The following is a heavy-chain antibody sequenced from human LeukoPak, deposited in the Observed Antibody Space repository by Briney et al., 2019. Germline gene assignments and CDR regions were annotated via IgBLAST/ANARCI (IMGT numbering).Heavy chain of an antibody. V-gene: IGHV4-34*01. J-gene: IGHJ4*02. Sequence: SETLSLTCAVYGGSFSGYYWSWIRQPPGKGLEWIGEINHSGSTNYNPSLKSRVTISVDTSKNQFSLKLSSVTAADTAVYYCARLLTGSGSYYNAKTDYWGQGTLVTVSS. CDR1: GGSFSGYY. CDR2: INHSGST. CDR3: ARLLTGSGSYYNAKTDY. D-gene: IGHD3-10*01.